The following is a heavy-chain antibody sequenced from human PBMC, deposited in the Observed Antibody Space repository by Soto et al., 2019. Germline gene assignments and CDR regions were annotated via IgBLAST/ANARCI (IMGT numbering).Heavy chain of an antibody. CDR2: IYPTGKS. CDR1: GGSLSGYY. Sequence: QVQLQESGPGLVKPSETLSLICSVSGGSLSGYYWTWVRQPAGKGLEWIGRIYPTGKSNYNPSLKSRVTMSVGTSRNHFSLSLSSVTAADTAVYYGARAPESNIPEYYYYYGMDVWGQGTTVTVSS. J-gene: IGHJ6*02. V-gene: IGHV4-4*07. D-gene: IGHD4-4*01. CDR3: ARAPESNIPEYYYYYGMDV.